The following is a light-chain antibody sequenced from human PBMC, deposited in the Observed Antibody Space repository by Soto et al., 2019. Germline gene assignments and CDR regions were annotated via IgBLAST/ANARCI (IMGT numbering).Light chain of an antibody. CDR2: DVS. Sequence: AVQMTQSPSSLSASVGERVTITCRASQGISSALAWYQQKPGKSPNLLIYDVSSLESGVPSRFSGSGSGTDFILTISSLQPEDFATYYCQQFNTYPALTFGGGTKVEIK. CDR3: QQFNTYPALT. V-gene: IGKV1-13*02. J-gene: IGKJ4*01. CDR1: QGISSA.